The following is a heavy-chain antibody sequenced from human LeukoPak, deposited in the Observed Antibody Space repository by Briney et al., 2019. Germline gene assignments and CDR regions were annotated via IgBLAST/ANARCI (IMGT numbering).Heavy chain of an antibody. V-gene: IGHV1-69*06. CDR1: GGTFSSYA. CDR2: IIPIFGTA. CDR3: ARDRRSGGSYFSRAFDI. Sequence: SVKVSCKASGGTFSSYAISWVRQAPGQGLEWMGGIIPIFGTANYAQKFQGRVTITADKSTSTAYMELSSLRSEDTAVYYCARDRRSGGSYFSRAFDIWGQGTMVTVSS. J-gene: IGHJ3*02. D-gene: IGHD1-26*01.